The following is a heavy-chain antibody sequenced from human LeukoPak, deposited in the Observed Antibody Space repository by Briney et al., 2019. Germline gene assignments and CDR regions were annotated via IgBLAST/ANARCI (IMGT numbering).Heavy chain of an antibody. CDR2: VDTSGSYI. V-gene: IGHV3-21*01. CDR3: ARDFLGEPALFDY. J-gene: IGHJ4*02. CDR1: GFTFSDYS. D-gene: IGHD3-10*01. Sequence: GGSLRLSCAASGFTFSDYSMNWVRQAPGKGLEWVSSVDTSGSYIYNADSVKGRFTISRDNAKNSLYLQMNSLRAEDTAVYYCARDFLGEPALFDYWGQGTLVTVSS.